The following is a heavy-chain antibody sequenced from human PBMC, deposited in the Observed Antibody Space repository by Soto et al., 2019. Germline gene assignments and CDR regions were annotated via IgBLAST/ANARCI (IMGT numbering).Heavy chain of an antibody. J-gene: IGHJ6*03. V-gene: IGHV3-11*01. CDR3: ARVKSHYYYYMDV. CDR1: GFTFSDYY. Sequence: GGSLRLSCAASGFTFSDYYMSWIRQAPGKGLEWVSYISSSGSTIYYADSVKGRFTISRDNAKNSLYLQMNSLRAEDTAVYYCARVKSHYYYYMDVWGKGTTVTVSS. CDR2: ISSSGSTI.